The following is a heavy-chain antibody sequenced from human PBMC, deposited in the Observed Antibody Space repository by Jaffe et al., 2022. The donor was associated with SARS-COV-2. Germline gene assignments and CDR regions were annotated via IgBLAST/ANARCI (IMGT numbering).Heavy chain of an antibody. CDR1: GFSFDEYS. D-gene: IGHD3-9*01. J-gene: IGHJ3*01. V-gene: IGHV3-9*01. CDR2: ITWNSHAV. Sequence: EVQLVESGGDVVEPGRSLRLSCVVSGFSFDEYSLHWVRQVRGKGLEWVSGITWNSHAVGYALSVKGRFTVSRDSAKNSLYLDMNSLRPEDSALYYCVKGGRFDWLLTFPFDVWGQGTMVTVSS. CDR3: VKGGRFDWLLTFPFDV.